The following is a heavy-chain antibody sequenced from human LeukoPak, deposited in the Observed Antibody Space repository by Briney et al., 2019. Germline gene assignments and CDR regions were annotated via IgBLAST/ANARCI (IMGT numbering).Heavy chain of an antibody. CDR3: AKDPGGDWNYYGMDV. D-gene: IGHD2-21*02. V-gene: IGHV3-23*01. Sequence: AGGSLRLSCAASGFTFSSYAMSWVRQAPGKGLEWVSGVSGSGVSTFYADSLKGRFTISRGNSKNTLSLQMNSLRAEDTAVYYCAKDPGGDWNYYGMDVWGQGTTVTVSS. J-gene: IGHJ6*02. CDR2: VSGSGVST. CDR1: GFTFSSYA.